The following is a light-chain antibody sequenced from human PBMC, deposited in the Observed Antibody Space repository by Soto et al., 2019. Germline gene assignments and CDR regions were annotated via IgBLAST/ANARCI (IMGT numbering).Light chain of an antibody. CDR2: DVS. J-gene: IGLJ2*01. Sequence: QFALTQPASVSGSPGQSSAIACTGTSSDIGGYNYVSWYQQHPGKALKLMIYDVSDRPSGVSNRFSGSKSGNTASLTISGLQAEDEADYYCASYASSKTVLFGGGTQLTVL. CDR1: SSDIGGYNY. V-gene: IGLV2-14*03. CDR3: ASYASSKTVL.